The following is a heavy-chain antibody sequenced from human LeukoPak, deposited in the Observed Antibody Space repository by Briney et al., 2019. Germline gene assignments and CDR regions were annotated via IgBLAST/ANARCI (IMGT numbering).Heavy chain of an antibody. D-gene: IGHD6-19*01. V-gene: IGHV3-11*04. CDR3: ARGVAGNGGLD. J-gene: IGHJ4*02. Sequence: PGGPLTLSCAASRFTFSHYHMSWLRQAPGKGLELVSYISSRGTTIYYADSVKGRFTISRDNAKISLYLQMNSLRAEDTAVYYCARGVAGNGGLDWGQGTLVTVSS. CDR2: ISSRGTTI. CDR1: RFTFSHYH.